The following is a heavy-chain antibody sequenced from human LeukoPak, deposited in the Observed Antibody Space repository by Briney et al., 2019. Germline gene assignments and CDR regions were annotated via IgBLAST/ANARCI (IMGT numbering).Heavy chain of an antibody. Sequence: SETLSLTCTVSGGSISSGDYYWSWIRQPPGKGLEWIGYIYYSGSTYYNPSLKSRVTISVDTSKNQFSLKLSSVSAADTAVYYCARRDYYDSSGYYRDAFDIWGQGTMVTVSS. CDR3: ARRDYYDSSGYYRDAFDI. J-gene: IGHJ3*02. CDR1: GGSISSGDYY. D-gene: IGHD3-22*01. V-gene: IGHV4-30-4*02. CDR2: IYYSGST.